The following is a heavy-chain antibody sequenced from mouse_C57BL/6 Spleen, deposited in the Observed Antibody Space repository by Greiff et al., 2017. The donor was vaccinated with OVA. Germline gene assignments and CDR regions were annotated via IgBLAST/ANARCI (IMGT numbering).Heavy chain of an antibody. Sequence: VQLQQPGAELVKPGASVKLSCKASGYTLTSYWMHWVKQRPGQGLEWIGMIHPNSGSTNYNEKFKSKATLTVDKSSSTAYMQLSSVTSENSAVDCGDSEGYCGSRLDYWGQGTTLTVSS. D-gene: IGHD1-1*01. CDR3: DSEGYCGSRLDY. J-gene: IGHJ2*01. CDR2: IHPNSGST. CDR1: GYTLTSYW. V-gene: IGHV1-64*01.